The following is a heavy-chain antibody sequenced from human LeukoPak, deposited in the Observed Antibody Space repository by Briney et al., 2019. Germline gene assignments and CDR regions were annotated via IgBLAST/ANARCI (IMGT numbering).Heavy chain of an antibody. D-gene: IGHD3-3*01. CDR1: GFTFSSYA. J-gene: IGHJ2*01. CDR3: ARAEWSNWYFDL. V-gene: IGHV3-30-3*01. Sequence: GGSLRLSCAASGFTFSSYAMHWVRQAPGKGLEWVAVISYDGSNKYYADSVKGRFTLSRDSAKNSLYLQMNSLRAEDTAVYYCARAEWSNWYFDLWGRGTLVTVSS. CDR2: ISYDGSNK.